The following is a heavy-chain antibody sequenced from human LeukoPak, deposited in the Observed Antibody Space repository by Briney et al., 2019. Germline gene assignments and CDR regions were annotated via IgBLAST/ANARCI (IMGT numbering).Heavy chain of an antibody. CDR2: MNPNSGNT. CDR3: ARGRYSSYWYVFGY. CDR1: GYTFTGYY. V-gene: IGHV1-8*02. D-gene: IGHD6-19*01. J-gene: IGHJ4*02. Sequence: ASVKVSCKASGYTFTGYYMHWVRQAPGQGLEWMGWMNPNSGNTGYAQKFQGRVTMTRNTSISTAYMKLSSLRSEDTAVYYCARGRYSSYWYVFGYWGQGTLVTVSS.